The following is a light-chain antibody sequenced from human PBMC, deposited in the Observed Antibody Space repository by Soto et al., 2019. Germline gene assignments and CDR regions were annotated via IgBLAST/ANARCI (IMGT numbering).Light chain of an antibody. CDR1: QSINRD. CDR2: GAS. J-gene: IGKJ1*01. V-gene: IGKV1-39*01. CDR3: QQYNSYSWT. Sequence: DIQMTQSPSSLSASVGDRVTITCRASQSINRDLNWYQQKAGKAPKLVIYGASSLESGVPSRFSGRGSGTDFTLTITSLQPEDFATYYCQQYNSYSWTFGQGTKVEIK.